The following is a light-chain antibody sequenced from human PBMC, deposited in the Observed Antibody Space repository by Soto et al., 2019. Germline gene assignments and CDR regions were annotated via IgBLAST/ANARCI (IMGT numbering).Light chain of an antibody. V-gene: IGKV3-15*01. CDR1: QSVSRN. Sequence: EIVMTQSPATLSVSPGERATLSCRASQSVSRNLAWYQQKPGQAPRLLIYGASTRATGIQARFSGSGSGTEFTLTISSLQSKDFAVYYCQHYNNWPALYTFGQGTKLEIK. CDR3: QHYNNWPALYT. CDR2: GAS. J-gene: IGKJ2*01.